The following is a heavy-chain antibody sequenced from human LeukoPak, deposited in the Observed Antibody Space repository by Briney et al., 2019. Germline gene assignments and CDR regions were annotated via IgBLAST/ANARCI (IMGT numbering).Heavy chain of an antibody. V-gene: IGHV4-39*01. Sequence: EPSETLSLTCTVSGGSISSSSYYWGWIRQPPGKGLEWIGSIYYTGSAYYNPSLKSRVTMSVDTSKNQFSLRLSSVTAADTAVYSCARHAERYSYFDYWGQGTRVTVSS. CDR2: IYYTGSA. CDR1: GGSISSSSYY. D-gene: IGHD5-18*01. CDR3: ARHAERYSYFDY. J-gene: IGHJ4*02.